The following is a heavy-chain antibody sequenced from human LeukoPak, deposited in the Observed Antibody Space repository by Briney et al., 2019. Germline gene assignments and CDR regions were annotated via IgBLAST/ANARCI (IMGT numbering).Heavy chain of an antibody. CDR2: IYYSGST. Sequence: SETLSLTCTVSGGSLSSSSYYWGWIRQPPGKWLEWIGSIYYSGSTYYNPSLKSRVTISVDTSKNQFSLKLSSVTAADTAVYYCARDQSVVLWFGDRPGGGWFDPWGQGTLVTVSS. V-gene: IGHV4-39*07. D-gene: IGHD3-10*01. CDR1: GGSLSSSSYY. J-gene: IGHJ5*02. CDR3: ARDQSVVLWFGDRPGGGWFDP.